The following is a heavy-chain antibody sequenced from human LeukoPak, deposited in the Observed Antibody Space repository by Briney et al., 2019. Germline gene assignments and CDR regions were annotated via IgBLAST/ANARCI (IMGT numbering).Heavy chain of an antibody. V-gene: IGHV4-39*01. J-gene: IGHJ5*02. Sequence: SETLSLACSASGDSINTVGYYWGWVLQSPGKGLDWFGSIRFSGTIFYNPSFRCRVPISLDTSSNTFYMRVTSVTATDTAIYYWARQDDQDHGDPNWFDPWGQGILVTVSS. CDR3: ARQDDQDHGDPNWFDP. CDR2: IRFSGTI. D-gene: IGHD4-17*01. CDR1: GDSINTVGYY.